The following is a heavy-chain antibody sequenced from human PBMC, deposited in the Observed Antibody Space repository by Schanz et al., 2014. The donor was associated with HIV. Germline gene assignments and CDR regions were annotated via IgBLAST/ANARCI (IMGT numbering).Heavy chain of an antibody. Sequence: QLQLVESGGGVVQPGRSQRLSCAASGFTFRRHGMHWVRQAPGQGLEWLAVISPDGSKQHYADSVKGRFTISRDNAKNSLYLQLNSLRAEDTAVYYCARSPWLRDDGLDTWGQGTMVTVSS. V-gene: IGHV3-33*01. J-gene: IGHJ3*02. CDR1: GFTFRRHG. CDR2: ISPDGSKQ. CDR3: ARSPWLRDDGLDT. D-gene: IGHD6-19*01.